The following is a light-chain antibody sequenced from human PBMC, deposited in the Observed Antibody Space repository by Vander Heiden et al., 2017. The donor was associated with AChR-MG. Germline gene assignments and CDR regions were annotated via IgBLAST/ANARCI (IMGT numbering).Light chain of an antibody. CDR1: SSNSGAGYD. J-gene: IGLJ3*02. CDR2: GNS. V-gene: IGLV1-40*01. CDR3: QSYDSSLSGSV. Sequence: QSALTQPPSVPGAPGQRVTIACTGSSSNSGAGYDVHWYQQLPGTAPKLLIYGNSNRPSGVPDRFSGSKSGTSASLAITGLQAEDEADYYCQSYDSSLSGSVFGGGTKLTVL.